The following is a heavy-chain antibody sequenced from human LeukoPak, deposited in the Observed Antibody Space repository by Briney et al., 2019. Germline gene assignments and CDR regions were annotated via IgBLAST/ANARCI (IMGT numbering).Heavy chain of an antibody. CDR3: ARESQQLYYYYYGMDV. CDR2: IKQGGSEK. D-gene: IGHD1-1*01. J-gene: IGHJ6*02. Sequence: GGSLRLSCAASGFTFSSYWMSWVRQAPGKGLEWVANIKQGGSEKYYVDSVKGRFTISRDNAKNSLYLQMNSLRAEDTAVYYCARESQQLYYYYYGMDVWGQGTTVTVSS. CDR1: GFTFSSYW. V-gene: IGHV3-7*01.